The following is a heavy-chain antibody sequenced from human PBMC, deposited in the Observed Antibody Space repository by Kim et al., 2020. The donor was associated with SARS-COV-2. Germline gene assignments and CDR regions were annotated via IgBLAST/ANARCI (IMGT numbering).Heavy chain of an antibody. V-gene: IGHV4-59*01. CDR3: AGFVWYYDSNGDSTYHFDQ. Sequence: SETPSLTCTVSGDSISSYSWSWIRQPPGKGLECIGYIFYSGNTNYNPSPKSRVSISVDTSKNQFSLKLSSVTAADTAVYYCAGFVWYYDSNGDSTYHFDQWGQGTLVTLS. J-gene: IGHJ4*02. CDR1: GDSISSYS. CDR2: IFYSGNT. D-gene: IGHD3-22*01.